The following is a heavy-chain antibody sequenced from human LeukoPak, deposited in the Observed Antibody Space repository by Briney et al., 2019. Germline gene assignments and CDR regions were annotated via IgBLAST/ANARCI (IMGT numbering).Heavy chain of an antibody. CDR2: INHSGST. J-gene: IGHJ5*02. V-gene: IGHV4-34*01. CDR1: GGSLSGYY. Sequence: SETPSLTCAAYGGSLSGYYWSWIRQPPGKGLERIGEINHSGSTNYNPFLKSRVTISVDTSKNQFSLKLSSVTAADTAVYYCARVHERNWFDPWGQGTLVTVSS. CDR3: ARVHERNWFDP.